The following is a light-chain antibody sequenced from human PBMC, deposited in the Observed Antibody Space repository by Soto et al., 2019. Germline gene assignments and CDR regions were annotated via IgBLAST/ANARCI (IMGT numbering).Light chain of an antibody. CDR2: GNS. CDR1: SSNIGAGYD. Sequence: QSVLAQPPSVSGAPGQKVTISCTGSSSNIGAGYDLHWYQQLPGTAPKLLLYGNSNRPSGVPDRFSGSKSGTSASLAITGLQAEDEADYDCQSYDSSLSAYVFGTGTKVTGL. J-gene: IGLJ1*01. V-gene: IGLV1-40*01. CDR3: QSYDSSLSAYV.